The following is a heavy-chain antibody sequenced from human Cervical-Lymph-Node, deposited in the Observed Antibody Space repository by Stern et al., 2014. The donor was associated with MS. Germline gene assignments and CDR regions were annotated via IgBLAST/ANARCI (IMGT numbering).Heavy chain of an antibody. D-gene: IGHD2-15*01. J-gene: IGHJ4*02. CDR3: ARPGSGRFCSGGSCAIDY. CDR2: ISAYNGDT. V-gene: IGHV1-18*01. Sequence: QVQLVQSGAEVKKPGASVKVSCKASGYTFSNHGISWVRQAPGQGLKWMGWISAYNGDTDYAQKFQGRVTMTADTSTSTAYMDLRTLRSDDTAVYYCARPGSGRFCSGGSCAIDYWGQGTLVTVSS. CDR1: GYTFSNHG.